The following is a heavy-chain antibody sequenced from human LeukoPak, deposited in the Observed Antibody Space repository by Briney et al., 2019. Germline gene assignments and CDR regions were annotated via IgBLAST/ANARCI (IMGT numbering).Heavy chain of an antibody. CDR1: GVSISTSRYY. D-gene: IGHD3-10*01. Sequence: SETLSLTCTVSGVSISTSRYYWGWIRQPPGKGLEWIGNIYYTGPTYYNASLESRVTISLDKSKNQFSLKLSSVTAADTAVYYCARARITMVRAIDYWGQGTLVTVSS. CDR2: IYYTGPT. V-gene: IGHV4-39*07. CDR3: ARARITMVRAIDY. J-gene: IGHJ4*02.